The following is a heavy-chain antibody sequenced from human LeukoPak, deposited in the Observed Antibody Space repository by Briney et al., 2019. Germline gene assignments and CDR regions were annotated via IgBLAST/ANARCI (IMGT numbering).Heavy chain of an antibody. CDR2: INPSGGAT. CDR1: GYTFTSYY. V-gene: IGHV1-46*01. CDR3: ARIDSTDYYTGY. J-gene: IGHJ4*02. D-gene: IGHD3-22*01. Sequence: ASVKVSXKASGYTFTSYYIHWVRQAPGQGLAWMGVINPSGGATNYAQKFQGRVTMTRDTSTSTVYMELSSLRSEDTAVYFCARIDSTDYYTGYWGQGTLVTVSS.